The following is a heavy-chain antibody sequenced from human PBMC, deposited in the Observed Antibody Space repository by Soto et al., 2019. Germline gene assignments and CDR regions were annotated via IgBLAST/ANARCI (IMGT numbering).Heavy chain of an antibody. D-gene: IGHD3-10*01. CDR1: GYTFTSYY. V-gene: IGHV1-46*01. CDR3: ARAHSMRSYFGAMNYFDY. CDR2: INPSGGST. Sequence: GASVKVSCKASGYTFTSYYIHWVRQAPGQGLEWMGIINPSGGSTSYAQKFQGRVTMTRDTSTSTVYMELSSLRSEDTAVYYCARAHSMRSYFGAMNYFDYWGQGTLVTVSS. J-gene: IGHJ4*02.